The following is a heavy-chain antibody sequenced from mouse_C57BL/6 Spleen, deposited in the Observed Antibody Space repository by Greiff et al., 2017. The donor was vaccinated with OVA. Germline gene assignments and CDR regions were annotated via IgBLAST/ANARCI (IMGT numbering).Heavy chain of an antibody. J-gene: IGHJ3*01. CDR2: ISSGSSTI. V-gene: IGHV5-17*01. CDR1: GFTFSDYG. Sequence: EVKVVESGGGLVKPGGSLKLSCAASGFTFSDYGMHWVRQAPEKGLEWVAYISSGSSTIYYADTVKGRFTISRDNAKNTLFLQMTSLRSEDTAMYYCAIFYDYDPSFAYWGQGTLVTVSA. D-gene: IGHD2-4*01. CDR3: AIFYDYDPSFAY.